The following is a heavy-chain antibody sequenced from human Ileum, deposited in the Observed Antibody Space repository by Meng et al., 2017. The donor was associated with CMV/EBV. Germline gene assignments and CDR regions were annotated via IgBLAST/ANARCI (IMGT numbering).Heavy chain of an antibody. J-gene: IGHJ5*02. V-gene: IGHV1-18*01. Sequence: SGYTFTSYGMSWVRQAPGQGLEWMGWISAYNGNTNYAQKLQGRVTMTTDTSTSTAYMELRSLRSDDTAVYYCARYYYGSGGPGWFDPWGQGTLVTVSS. D-gene: IGHD3-10*01. CDR1: GYTFTSYG. CDR3: ARYYYGSGGPGWFDP. CDR2: ISAYNGNT.